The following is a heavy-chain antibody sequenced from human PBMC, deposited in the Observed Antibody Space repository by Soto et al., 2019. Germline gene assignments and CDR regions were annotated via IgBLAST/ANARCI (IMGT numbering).Heavy chain of an antibody. CDR1: GFIFSNFG. CDR3: ARDPRTARASAMDV. J-gene: IGHJ6*02. CDR2: VWYDGSNG. V-gene: IGHV3-33*01. D-gene: IGHD6-6*01. Sequence: SLRLSCTASGFIFSNFGMHWVRQAPGKGLEWVAGVWYDGSNGVSAESVKGRFTISRDNSKNTLYLQMTSLRAEDTAVYYCARDPRTARASAMDVWGQGTTVTVYS.